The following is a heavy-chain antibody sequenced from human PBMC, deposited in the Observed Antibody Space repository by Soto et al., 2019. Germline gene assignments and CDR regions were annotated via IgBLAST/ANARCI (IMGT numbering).Heavy chain of an antibody. CDR2: ISGSGGST. V-gene: IGHV3-23*01. J-gene: IGHJ4*02. CDR3: AKVRTPYYYDSSGQYYFDY. CDR1: GFTFSSYA. D-gene: IGHD3-22*01. Sequence: PGGSLRLSCAASGFTFSSYAMSWVRQAPGKGLEWVSAISGSGGSTYYADSVKGRFTISRDNSKNTLYLQMNSLRAEDTAVCYCAKVRTPYYYDSSGQYYFDYWGQGTLVTVSS.